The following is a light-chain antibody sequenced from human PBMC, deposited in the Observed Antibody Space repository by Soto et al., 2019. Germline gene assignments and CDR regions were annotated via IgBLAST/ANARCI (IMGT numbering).Light chain of an antibody. CDR1: QSVFFSSNKKNY. V-gene: IGKV4-1*01. J-gene: IGKJ1*01. CDR3: QEYFSSWR. CDR2: WAS. Sequence: IVMTQSPESLALSLGERATINCRSSQSVFFSSNKKNYLAWYQQKSGQPPKLLIYWASTRKSGVPDRFSGSGSGTDFTLTCSSLQAEDVAVYYCQEYFSSWRFGQGTKVEIK.